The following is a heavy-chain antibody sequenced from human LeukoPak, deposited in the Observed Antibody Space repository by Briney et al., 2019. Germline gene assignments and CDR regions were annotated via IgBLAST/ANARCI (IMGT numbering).Heavy chain of an antibody. V-gene: IGHV6-1*01. CDR3: ARFLLVSLGYHWFDP. CDR2: TYYRSKWYN. Sequence: SQTLSLTCAISGDSVSSNSAAWNWIRQSPSRGLEWLGRTYYRSKWYNDYAVSVKSRITINPDTSKNQFSLKLSSVTAADTAVYYCARFLLVSLGYHWFDPWGQGTLVTVSS. D-gene: IGHD2-8*01. J-gene: IGHJ5*02. CDR1: GDSVSSNSAA.